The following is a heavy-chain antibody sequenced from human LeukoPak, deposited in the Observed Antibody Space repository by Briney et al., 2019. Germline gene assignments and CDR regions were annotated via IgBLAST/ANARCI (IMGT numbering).Heavy chain of an antibody. CDR1: GFTFGDYA. V-gene: IGHV3-49*04. J-gene: IGHJ4*02. CDR3: TRWRDTSMLSY. D-gene: IGHD5-18*01. Sequence: PGRSLRLSCTTSGFTFGDYAMAWVRQTPGKGLECVGSIRGKAYGGTTEYAASVQGRFTVSRDDSRSIAYLQMNSLKIEDTAVYYCTRWRDTSMLSYGGEGTLVTVSS. CDR2: IRGKAYGGTT.